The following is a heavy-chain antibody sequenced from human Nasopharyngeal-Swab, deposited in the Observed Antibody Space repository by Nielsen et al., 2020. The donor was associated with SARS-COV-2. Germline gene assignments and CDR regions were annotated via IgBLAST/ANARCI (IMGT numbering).Heavy chain of an antibody. CDR2: IYYSGST. V-gene: IGHV4-59*12. Sequence: SETLSLTCTVSGGSISSYYWSWIRQPPGKGLEWIGYIYYSGSTNYNPSLKSRVTISVDTSKNQFSLKLSSVTAADTAVYYCARNPYYYDSKEGWFDPWGQGTLVTVSS. CDR1: GGSISSYY. CDR3: ARNPYYYDSKEGWFDP. J-gene: IGHJ5*02. D-gene: IGHD3-22*01.